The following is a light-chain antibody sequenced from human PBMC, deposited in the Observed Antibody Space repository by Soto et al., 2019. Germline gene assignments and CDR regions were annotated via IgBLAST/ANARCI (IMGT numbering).Light chain of an antibody. Sequence: DIQMTQSPSTLSASVGDRVTITCRASQSISSWLAWYQQKPGKAPTLLIYKASSLESGVPSRFSGSGSGTEFTLTISSLKPDDFATYYCQQFNNYPWTFGQGTRVEIK. CDR1: QSISSW. CDR3: QQFNNYPWT. V-gene: IGKV1-5*03. CDR2: KAS. J-gene: IGKJ1*01.